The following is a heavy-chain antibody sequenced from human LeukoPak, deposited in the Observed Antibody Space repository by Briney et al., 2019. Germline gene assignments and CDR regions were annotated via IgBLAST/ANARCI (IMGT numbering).Heavy chain of an antibody. Sequence: SETLSLTCTVSGGSISSYYWSWIRQPPGKGLEWIGSIYYSGSTYYNPSLKSRVTISVDTSKNQFSLKLSSVTAADTAVYYCARRGAQFDYWGQGTLVTVSP. D-gene: IGHD1-26*01. CDR3: ARRGAQFDY. CDR1: GGSISSYY. V-gene: IGHV4-39*01. CDR2: IYYSGST. J-gene: IGHJ4*02.